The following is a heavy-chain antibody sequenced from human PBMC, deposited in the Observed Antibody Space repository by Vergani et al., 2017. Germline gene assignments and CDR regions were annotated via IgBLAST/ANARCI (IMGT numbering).Heavy chain of an antibody. J-gene: IGHJ4*02. CDR1: GFTFSACP. CDR2: ISARYPST. CDR3: ARRAYDTTPYLQGGYDC. Sequence: EVQLLQSGGGVIQPGGSVRLSCEASGFTFSACPITWVRQAPGKGLEWVSAISARYPSTYYADSVKGRFTISRDNSKNMLYLQMNSLRAEDTAVYYCARRAYDTTPYLQGGYDCWGEGALVSVSS. V-gene: IGHV3-23*01. D-gene: IGHD3-22*01.